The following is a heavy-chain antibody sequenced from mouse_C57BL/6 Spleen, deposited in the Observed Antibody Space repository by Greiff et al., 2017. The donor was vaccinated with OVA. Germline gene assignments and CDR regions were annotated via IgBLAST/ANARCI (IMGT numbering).Heavy chain of an antibody. V-gene: IGHV1-55*01. CDR1: GYTFTSYW. CDR3: ARHYYDYDDYAMDY. Sequence: VQLQQPGAELVKPGASVKMSCKASGYTFTSYWITWVKQRPGQGLEWIGDIYPGSGSTNYNEKFKSKATLTVDTSSSTAYMQLSSLTSEDSAVYYCARHYYDYDDYAMDYWGQGTSVTVSS. D-gene: IGHD2-4*01. J-gene: IGHJ4*01. CDR2: IYPGSGST.